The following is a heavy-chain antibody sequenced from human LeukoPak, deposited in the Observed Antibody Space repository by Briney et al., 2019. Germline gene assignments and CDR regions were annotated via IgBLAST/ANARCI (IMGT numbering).Heavy chain of an antibody. J-gene: IGHJ4*02. V-gene: IGHV1-2*02. Sequence: ASVKVSCKASGYTFTGYYMHWVRQAPGQGLEWMGWINPNSGGTNYAQRFQGRVTMTRDTSIRTAYMELSRLRSDDTAVYYCARERLKWLAYHPDYWGQGTLVTVSS. CDR1: GYTFTGYY. CDR2: INPNSGGT. CDR3: ARERLKWLAYHPDY. D-gene: IGHD6-19*01.